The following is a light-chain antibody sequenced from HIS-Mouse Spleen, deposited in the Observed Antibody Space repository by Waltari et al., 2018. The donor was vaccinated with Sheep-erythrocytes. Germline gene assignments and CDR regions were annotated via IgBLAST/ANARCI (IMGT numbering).Light chain of an antibody. V-gene: IGLV3-27*01. CDR1: VLAKKY. Sequence: SYELTQPSSVSVSPGQTARITCSGDVLAKKYARWFQQKPGQAPVLVIYKDSERPSGIPGRLYGSSSGTKVTLTISGAQVEDEADYYCYSAADNNRIGGGTKLTVL. CDR3: YSAADNNR. J-gene: IGLJ2*01. CDR2: KDS.